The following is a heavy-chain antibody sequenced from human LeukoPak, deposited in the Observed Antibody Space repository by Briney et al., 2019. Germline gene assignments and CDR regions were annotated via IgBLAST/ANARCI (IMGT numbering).Heavy chain of an antibody. CDR2: ISSSSSYI. D-gene: IGHD2-15*01. Sequence: GGSLRLSCAASGFTFSSYSMNWVRQAPGKGLEWVSSISSSSSYIYYAHSVKGRFTISRDNANNSLYLQMNSLRAEDTAVYYCARSLVVAATRDYYYGMDVWGQGTTVTVSS. J-gene: IGHJ6*02. V-gene: IGHV3-21*01. CDR3: ARSLVVAATRDYYYGMDV. CDR1: GFTFSSYS.